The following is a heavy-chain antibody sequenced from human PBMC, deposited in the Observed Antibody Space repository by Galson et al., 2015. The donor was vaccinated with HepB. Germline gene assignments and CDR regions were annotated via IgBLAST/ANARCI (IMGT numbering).Heavy chain of an antibody. CDR1: GFTFGTYG. Sequence: SLRLSCAASGFTFGTYGMHWVRQAPGKGLEWVAAISYDGSNKYYADSVKGRFTISRDNSKNTLYLQMNSLRAEDTAVYYCAKGFLGGKYDGECFDYWGQGTLVTVSS. D-gene: IGHD1-26*01. CDR2: ISYDGSNK. V-gene: IGHV3-30*18. CDR3: AKGFLGGKYDGECFDY. J-gene: IGHJ4*02.